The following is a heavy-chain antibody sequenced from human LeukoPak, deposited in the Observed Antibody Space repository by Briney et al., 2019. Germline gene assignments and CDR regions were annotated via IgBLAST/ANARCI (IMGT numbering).Heavy chain of an antibody. CDR1: GFTFSDYY. CDR3: AKAGYSSSWYSSRWFDP. Sequence: GGSLRLSCAASGFTFSDYYMSWIRQAPGKGLEWVSYISSSGSTIYYADSVKGRFTISRDNAKNSLYLQMNSLRAEDTALYYCAKAGYSSSWYSSRWFDPWGQGTLVTVSS. V-gene: IGHV3-11*01. J-gene: IGHJ5*02. D-gene: IGHD6-13*01. CDR2: ISSSGSTI.